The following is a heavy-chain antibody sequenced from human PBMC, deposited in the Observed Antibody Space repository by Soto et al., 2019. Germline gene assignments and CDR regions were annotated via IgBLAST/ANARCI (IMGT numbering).Heavy chain of an antibody. CDR3: ARGSSSSDYYYYGMDV. D-gene: IGHD6-6*01. CDR1: GGSFSGYY. Sequence: SETLSLTCAVYGGSFSGYYWSWIRQPPGKGLEWIGEINHSGSTNYNPSPKSRVTISVDTSKNQFTLKLSSVTAADTAVYYCARGSSSSDYYYYGMDVWGQGTTVTVSS. V-gene: IGHV4-34*01. CDR2: INHSGST. J-gene: IGHJ6*02.